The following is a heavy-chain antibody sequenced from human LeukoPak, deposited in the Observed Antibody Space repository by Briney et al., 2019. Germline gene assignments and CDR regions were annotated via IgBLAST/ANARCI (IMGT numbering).Heavy chain of an antibody. CDR1: GCAFSSYW. J-gene: IGHJ4*02. CDR2: INSDGSST. Sequence: GGSLRRSCAAPGCAFSSYWRHWLRQAPGKGQLWVSRINSDGSSTSYADSVKGRFTISRDNAKNTLYLQMNSLRAEDTAVYYCARVLYYYDSSGYDYEYYFDYWGQGTLVTVSS. D-gene: IGHD3-22*01. V-gene: IGHV3-74*01. CDR3: ARVLYYYDSSGYDYEYYFDY.